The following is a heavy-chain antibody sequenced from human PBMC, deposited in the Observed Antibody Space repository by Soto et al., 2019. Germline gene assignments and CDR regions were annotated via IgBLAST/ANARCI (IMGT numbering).Heavy chain of an antibody. V-gene: IGHV3-23*01. CDR2: ISGSGFKK. CDR1: GFIFENFG. J-gene: IGHJ5*02. Sequence: RLSCAASGFIFENFGMSWVRQAPGKGLEWISSISGSGFKKYYADSVEGRFTISRDNSKSAVYLELNNLSAEDTAVYHCAKNQGVELVPLATVDWFDPWGPGSVVTVSS. D-gene: IGHD1-26*01. CDR3: AKNQGVELVPLATVDWFDP.